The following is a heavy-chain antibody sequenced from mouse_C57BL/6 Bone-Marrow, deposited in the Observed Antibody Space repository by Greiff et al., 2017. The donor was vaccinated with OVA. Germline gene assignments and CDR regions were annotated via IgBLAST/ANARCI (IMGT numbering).Heavy chain of an antibody. V-gene: IGHV1-54*01. D-gene: IGHD1-1*01. CDR3: ARWVITTVVDYAMDY. Sequence: QVQLQQSGAELVRPGTSVKVSCKASGYAFTNYLIEWVKQRPGQGLEWIGVINPGRGGTNYNETFKGKATLPADKSSSTAYMQLSSLTSEDSAVYFCARWVITTVVDYAMDYWGQGTSVTVSS. J-gene: IGHJ4*01. CDR2: INPGRGGT. CDR1: GYAFTNYL.